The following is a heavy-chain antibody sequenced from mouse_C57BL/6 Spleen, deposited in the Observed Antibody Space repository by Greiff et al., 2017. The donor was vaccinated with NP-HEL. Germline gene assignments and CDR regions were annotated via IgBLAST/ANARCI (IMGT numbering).Heavy chain of an antibody. CDR2: ISGGGGNT. J-gene: IGHJ2*01. Sequence: EVQLVESGGGLVKPGGSLKLSCAASGFTFSSYTMSWVRQTPEKRLEWVATISGGGGNTYYPDSVKGRFTISRDNAKNTLYLQMSSLRSEDTALYYCATETAQVFDYWGQGTTLTVSS. D-gene: IGHD3-2*02. CDR1: GFTFSSYT. CDR3: ATETAQVFDY. V-gene: IGHV5-9*01.